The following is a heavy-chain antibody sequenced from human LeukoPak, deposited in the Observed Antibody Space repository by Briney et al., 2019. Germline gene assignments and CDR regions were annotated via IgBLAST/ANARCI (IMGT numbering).Heavy chain of an antibody. Sequence: SETLSLTCTVSGGSISGSYWSWIREPPGKGLEWIGYIYYSETYYNPSLKSRVTISLDTSKNQFSLNLRFVTAADTAVYFCARTQGWGTVRTGYYYGMDVWGQGTTVTVSS. CDR1: GGSISGSY. CDR2: IYYSET. J-gene: IGHJ6*02. D-gene: IGHD4-11*01. CDR3: ARTQGWGTVRTGYYYGMDV. V-gene: IGHV4-59*12.